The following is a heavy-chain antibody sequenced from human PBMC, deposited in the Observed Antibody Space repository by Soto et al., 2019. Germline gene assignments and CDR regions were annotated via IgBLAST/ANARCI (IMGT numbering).Heavy chain of an antibody. Sequence: ASVKVSCKASGYTFTSYGISWLRQAPGQGLEWMGWISTYNGNTNYAQNLQGRVSMTTDTFTSTAYMELRSLRSDDTAVYYCARGDKEYYYMDVWGKGTTVTVSS. CDR2: ISTYNGNT. V-gene: IGHV1-18*01. J-gene: IGHJ6*03. CDR3: ARGDKEYYYMDV. CDR1: GYTFTSYG.